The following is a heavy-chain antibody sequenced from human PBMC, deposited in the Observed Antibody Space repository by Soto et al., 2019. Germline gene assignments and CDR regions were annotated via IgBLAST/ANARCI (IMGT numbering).Heavy chain of an antibody. CDR2: IYTSGST. V-gene: IGHV4-4*07. Sequence: PSETLSLTCTVSGGSISSYYWGWIRQPAGKGLEWIGRIYTSGSTNYNPSLKRRVTMSLDTSKNQFSLKLTSVTAADPVLYYRARGYCSSPNCYSFSGYYGMDVWGQGTTVTVSS. D-gene: IGHD2-2*01. J-gene: IGHJ6*02. CDR3: ARGYCSSPNCYSFSGYYGMDV. CDR1: GGSISSYY.